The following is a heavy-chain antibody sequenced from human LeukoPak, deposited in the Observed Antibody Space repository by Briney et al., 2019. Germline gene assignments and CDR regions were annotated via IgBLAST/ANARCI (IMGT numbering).Heavy chain of an antibody. Sequence: RSQTLSLTCAISGDSVSSNSAGWSWIRQSPSRGLEWLGRTYYRSKWYNDYAVSVKGRITITPDTSKNQFSLQLNSVTPEDTAVYYCAKGGGSLDYWGRGTLVTVSS. CDR3: AKGGGSLDY. J-gene: IGHJ4*02. V-gene: IGHV6-1*01. CDR1: GDSVSSNSAG. CDR2: TYYRSKWYN. D-gene: IGHD1-26*01.